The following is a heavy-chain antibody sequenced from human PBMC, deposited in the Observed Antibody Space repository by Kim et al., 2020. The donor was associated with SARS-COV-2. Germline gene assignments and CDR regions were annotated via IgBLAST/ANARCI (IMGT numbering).Heavy chain of an antibody. D-gene: IGHD3-3*01. J-gene: IGHJ6*02. Sequence: ASVKVSCKASGYTFTSYGISWVRQAPGQGLEWMGWISAYNGNTNYAQKLQGRVTMTTDTSTSTAYMELRSLRSDDTAVYYCARVRMGFWSGYYTPYYYYGMDVWGQGTTVTVSS. V-gene: IGHV1-18*04. CDR3: ARVRMGFWSGYYTPYYYYGMDV. CDR2: ISAYNGNT. CDR1: GYTFTSYG.